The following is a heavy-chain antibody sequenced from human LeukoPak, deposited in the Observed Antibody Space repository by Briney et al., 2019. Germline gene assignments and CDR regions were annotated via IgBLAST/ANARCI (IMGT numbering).Heavy chain of an antibody. Sequence: GSLRLSCAASGFTFSSYGMHWVRQAPGKGLEWVAVIWYDGSNKYYADSVKGRFTISRDNSKNTLYLQMNSLRAEDTAVYYCARDGGAMADAFDIWGQGTMVTVSS. D-gene: IGHD2-8*01. CDR1: GFTFSSYG. CDR2: IWYDGSNK. CDR3: ARDGGAMADAFDI. J-gene: IGHJ3*02. V-gene: IGHV3-33*01.